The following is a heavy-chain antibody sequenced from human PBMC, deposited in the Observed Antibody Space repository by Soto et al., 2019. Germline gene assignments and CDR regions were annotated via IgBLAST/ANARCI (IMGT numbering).Heavy chain of an antibody. J-gene: IGHJ4*02. CDR2: ISSSGSAI. Sequence: GGSLRLSCAASGFTFSTYAMNGVRQFPGRGLEWVSYISSSGSAIDYADSVKGRFTVSRDNAKNSLYLQMNSLRDEDTAVYYCASDRSLGSNWYYYLESWGQGTLVTVSS. CDR1: GFTFSTYA. D-gene: IGHD3-16*01. V-gene: IGHV3-48*02. CDR3: ASDRSLGSNWYYYLES.